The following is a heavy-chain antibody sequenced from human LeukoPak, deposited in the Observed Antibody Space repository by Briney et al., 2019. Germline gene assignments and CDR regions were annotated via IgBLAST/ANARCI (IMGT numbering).Heavy chain of an antibody. CDR1: GYTFTSYG. J-gene: IGHJ4*02. Sequence: GASVKVSCKASGYTFTSYGIIWVRQAPGQGLEWMGWISTYNGNTNYAQKIQGRVTMTRDTSTSTVYMELSSLRSEDTAVYYCARDRDGDYYFDYWGQGTLVTVSS. CDR2: ISTYNGNT. V-gene: IGHV1-18*01. D-gene: IGHD4-17*01. CDR3: ARDRDGDYYFDY.